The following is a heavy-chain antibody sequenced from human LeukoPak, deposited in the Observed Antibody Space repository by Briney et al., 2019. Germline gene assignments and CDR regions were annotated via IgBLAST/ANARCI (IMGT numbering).Heavy chain of an antibody. D-gene: IGHD3-22*01. CDR3: AGATYYCDSGGSQFPFNF. CDR1: GGSFSSYY. V-gene: IGHV4-59*03. J-gene: IGHJ3*01. Sequence: SETLSVTCSVSGGSFSSYYWNWIRQPPGKGLEWVGYVFYSGTTNYNPSLKSRITISVDTSKNQFSLKMNSVTAADTAVYYCAGATYYCDSGGSQFPFNFWGRGAVVTVSS. CDR2: VFYSGTT.